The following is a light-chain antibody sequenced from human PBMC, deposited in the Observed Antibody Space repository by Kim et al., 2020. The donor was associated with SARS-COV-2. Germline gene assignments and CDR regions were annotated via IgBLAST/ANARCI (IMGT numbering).Light chain of an antibody. CDR2: ATS. V-gene: IGKV1-27*01. CDR3: QKYDSAPWT. CDR1: QGISNY. Sequence: ASVGDDVTITYRASQGISNYLAWDQQKPGKAPKLLIYATSTLQSGVPSRFRGSRSGTDFTLLITRLQPEDVATYYCQKYDSAPWTFGQGTKVDIK. J-gene: IGKJ1*01.